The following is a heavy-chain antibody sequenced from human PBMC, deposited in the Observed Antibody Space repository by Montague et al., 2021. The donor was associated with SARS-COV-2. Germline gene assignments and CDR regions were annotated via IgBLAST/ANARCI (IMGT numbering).Heavy chain of an antibody. CDR1: GFSLNTSGMC. CDR3: ARIRSGYSHGWYGCYSYSMDV. J-gene: IGHJ6*03. CDR2: IDWDDNK. D-gene: IGHD6-19*01. Sequence: PALVKPTQTLTLTCTFSGFSLNTSGMCVSWIRQPPGKALEWLARIDWDDNKYYSTSLKTRLTISKDTSKNQVVLTMTNMDPVDTGTYYCARIRSGYSHGWYGCYSYSMDVWGKGTTVNVSS. V-gene: IGHV2-70*11.